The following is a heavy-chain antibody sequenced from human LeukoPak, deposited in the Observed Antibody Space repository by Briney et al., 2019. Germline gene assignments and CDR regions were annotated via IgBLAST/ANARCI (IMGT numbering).Heavy chain of an antibody. J-gene: IGHJ4*02. CDR1: GGTFSSYA. Sequence: SVKVSCKASGGTFSSYAISWVRQAPGQGLEWMGRIIPILGIANYAQKFQGRVTITADKSTSTAYMELSSLRSEDTAVHYCASADLGYCSSTSCTLDYWGQGTLVTVSS. V-gene: IGHV1-69*04. D-gene: IGHD2-2*01. CDR2: IIPILGIA. CDR3: ASADLGYCSSTSCTLDY.